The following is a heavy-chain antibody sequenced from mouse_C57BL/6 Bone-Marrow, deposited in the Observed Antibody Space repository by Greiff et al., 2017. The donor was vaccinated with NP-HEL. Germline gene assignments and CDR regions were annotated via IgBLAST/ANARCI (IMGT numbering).Heavy chain of an antibody. CDR3: ARRAYYSNLGFAY. J-gene: IGHJ3*01. CDR1: GYTFTRYG. Sequence: QVQLQQSGAELARPGASVKLSCKASGYTFTRYGISWVKQRPGQGLEWIGEIYPRSGNTYYNEKFKGKATLTADKSSSTAYMELRSLTSEDSAVYVCARRAYYSNLGFAYWGQGTLVTVAA. D-gene: IGHD2-5*01. V-gene: IGHV1-81*01. CDR2: IYPRSGNT.